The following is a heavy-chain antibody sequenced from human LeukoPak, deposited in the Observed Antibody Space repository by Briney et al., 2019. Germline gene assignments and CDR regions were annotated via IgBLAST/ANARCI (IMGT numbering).Heavy chain of an antibody. CDR3: AKVGIDGSGPFDH. Sequence: GGSLRLSCAASGFTFSSYGMHWVRQAPGKGLEWVAVISYDGSNKYYADSVKGRFTISRDNAKNTLYLQMNSLRAEDTAVYYCAKVGIDGSGPFDHWGQGTLVTVSS. J-gene: IGHJ4*02. D-gene: IGHD3-10*01. V-gene: IGHV3-30*18. CDR1: GFTFSSYG. CDR2: ISYDGSNK.